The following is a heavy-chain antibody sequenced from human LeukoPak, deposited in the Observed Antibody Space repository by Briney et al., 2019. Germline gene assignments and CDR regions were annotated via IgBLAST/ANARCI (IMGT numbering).Heavy chain of an antibody. D-gene: IGHD5-18*01. V-gene: IGHV1-18*01. CDR1: GYTFTNYG. Sequence: GASVKVSCKASGYTFTNYGLTWLRQAPGQGLEWMGWITTYNGNTSYAQNLQGRVTMTTDTSTSTDYMEPRGLRYDDTAVYYCSRCGYNYGYRGTNYMDVWGKGTTVTVSS. CDR2: ITTYNGNT. J-gene: IGHJ6*03. CDR3: SRCGYNYGYRGTNYMDV.